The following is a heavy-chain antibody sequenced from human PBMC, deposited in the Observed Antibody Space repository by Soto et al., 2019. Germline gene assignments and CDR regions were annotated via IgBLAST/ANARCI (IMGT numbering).Heavy chain of an antibody. CDR1: GFRFSSYA. V-gene: IGHV3-30*18. CDR3: AKDYGDYNFNYGMDV. J-gene: IGHJ6*02. D-gene: IGHD4-17*01. CDR2: ISYEGSNR. Sequence: GGSLRLSCAASGFRFSSYAMHWVRQAPGRGLEWVAVISYEGSNRFYADSVKGRFTVSRDNSNNMVYLQMNSLRGEDTAVFYCAKDYGDYNFNYGMDVWGQGTTVTVSS.